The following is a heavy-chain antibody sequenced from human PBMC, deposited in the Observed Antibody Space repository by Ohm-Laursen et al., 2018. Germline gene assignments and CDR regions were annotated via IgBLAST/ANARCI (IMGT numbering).Heavy chain of an antibody. CDR1: GFTFSSYA. Sequence: LRLSCAAPGFTFSSYAMSWVRQAPGKGLEWVSAISGSGGSTYYADSVKGRFTISRDNSKNTLYLQMNSLRAEDTAVYYCAKDRIDYYDSSGYVDYWGQGTLVTVSS. D-gene: IGHD3-22*01. CDR2: ISGSGGST. J-gene: IGHJ4*02. V-gene: IGHV3-23*01. CDR3: AKDRIDYYDSSGYVDY.